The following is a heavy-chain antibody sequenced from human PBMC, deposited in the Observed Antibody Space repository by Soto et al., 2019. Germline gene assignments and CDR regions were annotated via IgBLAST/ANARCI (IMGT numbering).Heavy chain of an antibody. CDR1: GFIFRDYA. CDR2: ISGSGDSA. Sequence: VQLLESGGGLVQPGGSLRLSCAASGFIFRDYAMNWVRQAPGKGLEWVSDISGSGDSARYADSVKGRFTISRDNSRDTLYLHMNSLRVDDTAVYYCGKERRGSGSSVCDFWGQGDLVTVSS. V-gene: IGHV3-23*01. D-gene: IGHD6-19*01. J-gene: IGHJ4*02. CDR3: GKERRGSGSSVCDF.